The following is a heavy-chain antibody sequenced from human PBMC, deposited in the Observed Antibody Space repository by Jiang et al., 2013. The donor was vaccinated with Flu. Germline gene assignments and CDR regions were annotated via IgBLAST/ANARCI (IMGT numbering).Heavy chain of an antibody. J-gene: IGHJ4*02. CDR3: ANGDAAPDY. CDR2: SGSGGST. D-gene: IGHD4-17*01. Sequence: SGSGGSTYYADSVKGRFTISRDNSKNTLYLQMNSLRAEDTAVYYCANGDAAPDYWGQGTLVTVSS. V-gene: IGHV3-23*01.